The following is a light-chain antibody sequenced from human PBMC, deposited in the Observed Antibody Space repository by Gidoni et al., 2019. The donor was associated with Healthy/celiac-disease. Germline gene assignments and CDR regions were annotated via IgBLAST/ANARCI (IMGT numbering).Light chain of an antibody. J-gene: IGKJ5*01. CDR3: QQLNSYIT. V-gene: IGKV1-9*01. Sequence: DIQLTQSPSFLSASVGDRVTITCRASQGTSSYLAWYQQKPGKAPKLLIYAASTLQSGVPSRFSGSGSGTEFTLTISSLQPEDFATYYCQQLNSYITFGQGTRLEIK. CDR2: AAS. CDR1: QGTSSY.